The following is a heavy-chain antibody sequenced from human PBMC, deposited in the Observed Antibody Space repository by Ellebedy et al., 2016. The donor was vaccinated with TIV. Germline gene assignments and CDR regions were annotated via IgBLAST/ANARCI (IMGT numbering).Heavy chain of an antibody. CDR1: GFTVRSNY. Sequence: PGGSLRLSCAASGFTVRSNYMSRVRQAPGRGLEWVSVLYSGGSTNYADSVKGRFTISRDNSKNTLCLQMNSLRAEDTAVYYCARGKLRLVPTDGYYFDYWGQGTLVTVSS. CDR2: LYSGGST. V-gene: IGHV3-53*01. D-gene: IGHD5-18*01. J-gene: IGHJ4*02. CDR3: ARGKLRLVPTDGYYFDY.